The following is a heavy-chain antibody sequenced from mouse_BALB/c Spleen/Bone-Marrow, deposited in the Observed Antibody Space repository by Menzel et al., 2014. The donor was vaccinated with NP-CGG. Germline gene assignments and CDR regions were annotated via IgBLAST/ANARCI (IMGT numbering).Heavy chain of an antibody. D-gene: IGHD2-2*01. CDR1: GFTFSDYY. J-gene: IGHJ3*01. Sequence: EVKLMESGGGLVQPGGSLKLSCATFGFTFSDYYMYWVRQTPEKRLEWVAYISNGGGSTYYPDTVKGRFTISRDNAKNTLYLQMSRLKSEDTAMYYCARQGIYYGYDPFAYWGQGTLVTVS. CDR2: ISNGGGST. V-gene: IGHV5-12*02. CDR3: ARQGIYYGYDPFAY.